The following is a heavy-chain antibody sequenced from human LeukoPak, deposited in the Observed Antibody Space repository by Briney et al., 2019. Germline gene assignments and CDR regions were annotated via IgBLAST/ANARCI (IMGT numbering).Heavy chain of an antibody. V-gene: IGHV3-48*03. J-gene: IGHJ4*02. CDR1: GFNFSSYE. D-gene: IGHD5-12*01. Sequence: GGSLRLSCAASGFNFSSYEMNWVRQAPGKGLEWVSLISSSGSTIYYADSVKGRFTISRDNAKNTRYLQMNSLRAKHTAVYYCARSKYGKLRVYSGYGFDYWGQGTLVTVSS. CDR2: ISSSGSTI. CDR3: ARSKYGKLRVYSGYGFDY.